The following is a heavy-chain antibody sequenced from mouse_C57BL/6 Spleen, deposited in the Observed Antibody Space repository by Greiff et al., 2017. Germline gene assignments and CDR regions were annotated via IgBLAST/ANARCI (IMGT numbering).Heavy chain of an antibody. CDR2: IDPSDSET. CDR1: GYTFTSYW. CDR3: AFYYGSSYYAMDY. J-gene: IGHJ4*01. Sequence: QVQLQQPGAELVRPGSSVKLSCKASGYTFTSYWMHWVKQRPIQGLEWIGNIDPSDSETHYNQKFKDKATLTVDKSSSTAYMQLSSLTSEDSAVYYCAFYYGSSYYAMDYWGQGTSVTVSS. V-gene: IGHV1-52*01. D-gene: IGHD1-1*01.